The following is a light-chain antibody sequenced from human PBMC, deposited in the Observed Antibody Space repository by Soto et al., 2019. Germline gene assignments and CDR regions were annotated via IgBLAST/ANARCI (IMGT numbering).Light chain of an antibody. CDR1: QSVSISY. Sequence: EIVLTQSPGTLSLSPGERATLSCRASQSVSISYLAWYQQKPGQAPRLLIYGASIRATGIPDRFSGSGSGTDFSLTSSTLEPEDFAVYYCQQDGSSPLTFGQGTEVEIK. CDR2: GAS. V-gene: IGKV3-20*01. J-gene: IGKJ1*01. CDR3: QQDGSSPLT.